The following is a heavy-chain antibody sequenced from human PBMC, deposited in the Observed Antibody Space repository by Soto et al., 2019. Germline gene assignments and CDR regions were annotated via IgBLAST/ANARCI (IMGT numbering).Heavy chain of an antibody. J-gene: IGHJ6*03. CDR3: ARVPTKFLPFYGNSFTYTYMDA. V-gene: IGHV2-70*11. Sequence: SGPTLVNPTQTLTLTCTFSGFSLSTSGMCVSWIRQPPGKALEWLARIDWDDDKYYSTSLKSRLTISKDTSKNQVVLTMTNMDPVDTATYYCARVPTKFLPFYGNSFTYTYMDAWRKAPPITVPS. CDR2: IDWDDDK. D-gene: IGHD4-17*01. CDR1: GFSLSTSGMC.